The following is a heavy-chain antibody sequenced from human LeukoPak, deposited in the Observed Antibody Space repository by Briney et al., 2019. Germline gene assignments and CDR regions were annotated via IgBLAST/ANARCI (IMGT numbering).Heavy chain of an antibody. Sequence: PSETLSLTCAVSGGSFSGFFWTWVRQPPGKGLEWIGEVNHGGNTNYNPSLKSRVTISVDTSKNHFSLKLNSVTAADTAVYYCAREADYYYGMDVWGQGTTVTVSS. V-gene: IGHV4-34*01. CDR1: GGSFSGFF. D-gene: IGHD6-25*01. CDR2: VNHGGNT. CDR3: AREADYYYGMDV. J-gene: IGHJ6*02.